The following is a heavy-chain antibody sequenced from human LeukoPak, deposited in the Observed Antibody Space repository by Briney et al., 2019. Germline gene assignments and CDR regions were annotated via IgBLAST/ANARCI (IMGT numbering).Heavy chain of an antibody. V-gene: IGHV3-33*01. D-gene: IGHD3-10*01. CDR3: ARDRITMVRGVSPLVY. J-gene: IGHJ4*02. Sequence: GALRLSCAASGFTFSSYGMHWVRQAPGKGLEWVAVIWYDGSNKYYAYSVKGRFTISRDNSKNTLYLQMNSLRAEDTAVYYCARDRITMVRGVSPLVYWGQGTLVTVSS. CDR2: IWYDGSNK. CDR1: GFTFSSYG.